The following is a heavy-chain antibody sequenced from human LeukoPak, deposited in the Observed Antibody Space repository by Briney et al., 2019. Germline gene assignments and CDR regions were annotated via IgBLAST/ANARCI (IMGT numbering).Heavy chain of an antibody. D-gene: IGHD4-17*01. CDR3: ARDTALTGSPLDY. Sequence: SGGSLRLSCAASGFAFSRYWMHWVRQAPGKGLVWVSRVNGDGSTTTYADSVKGRFTISRDNAKNTLYLQMNSLRAEDTAVYYCARDTALTGSPLDYWGQGTLVTVSS. CDR1: GFAFSRYW. CDR2: VNGDGSTT. J-gene: IGHJ4*02. V-gene: IGHV3-74*01.